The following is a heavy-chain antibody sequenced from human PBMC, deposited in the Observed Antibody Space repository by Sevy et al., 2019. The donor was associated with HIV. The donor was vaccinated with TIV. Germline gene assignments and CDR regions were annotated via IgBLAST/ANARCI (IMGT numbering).Heavy chain of an antibody. Sequence: GGSLRLSCAASGFTFSSYSMNWVRQAPGKGLGWVSYISSSSSTIYYADSVKGRFTISRDNAKNSLYLQMNSLRAEDTAVYYCAREPGDIVVVVAATPDNWFDPWGQGTLVTVSS. CDR2: ISSSSSTI. CDR3: AREPGDIVVVVAATPDNWFDP. D-gene: IGHD2-15*01. V-gene: IGHV3-48*01. J-gene: IGHJ5*02. CDR1: GFTFSSYS.